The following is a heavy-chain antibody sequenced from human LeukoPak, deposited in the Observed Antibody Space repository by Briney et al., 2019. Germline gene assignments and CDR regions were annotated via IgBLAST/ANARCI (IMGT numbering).Heavy chain of an antibody. CDR3: ASRDFYHSSGYYDYSFDY. Sequence: PGGSLRLSCAASGFTFSSYAMHWVRQAPGKGLEYVSAISSNGGSTYYANSVKGRFTISRDNSKNTLYLQMGSLRAEDTAVYYCASRDFYHSSGYYDYSFDYWGQGTLVIVSS. V-gene: IGHV3-64*01. D-gene: IGHD3-22*01. CDR1: GFTFSSYA. CDR2: ISSNGGST. J-gene: IGHJ4*02.